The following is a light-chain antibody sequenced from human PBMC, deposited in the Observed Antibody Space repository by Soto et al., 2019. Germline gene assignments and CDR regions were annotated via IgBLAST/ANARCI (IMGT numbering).Light chain of an antibody. J-gene: IGLJ1*01. CDR3: CSYAGTNTFV. Sequence: QSALTQPASVSGAPGQSITISCTGTSSDVGSYHLVSWYQQHPGKAPKLMIYEGNKRPSGVSNRFAGSKSANTASLTISGLQNEEEADYYCCSYAGTNTFVFGTGTKLTVL. CDR2: EGN. V-gene: IGLV2-23*01. CDR1: SSDVGSYHL.